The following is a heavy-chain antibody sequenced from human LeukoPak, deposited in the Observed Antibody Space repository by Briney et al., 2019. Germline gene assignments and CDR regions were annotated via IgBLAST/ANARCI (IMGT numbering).Heavy chain of an antibody. V-gene: IGHV3-48*01. D-gene: IGHD3-16*01. CDR1: GFTFSSYA. Sequence: GGSLRLSCAASGFTFSSYAMHWVRQAPGKGLEWISHIRSATNTIDYADSVKGRFSISGDDAKNSLYLQMNSLRAEDTAVYYCARDRDYAFDYWGPGTLVTVSS. J-gene: IGHJ4*02. CDR3: ARDRDYAFDY. CDR2: IRSATNTI.